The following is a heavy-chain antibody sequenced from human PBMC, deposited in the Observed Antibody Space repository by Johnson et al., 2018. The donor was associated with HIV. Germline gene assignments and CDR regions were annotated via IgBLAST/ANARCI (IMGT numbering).Heavy chain of an antibody. V-gene: IGHV3-9*01. D-gene: IGHD3-16*02. CDR2: ISWNSNSI. CDR3: ARGIMITFGGVIPNDAFDI. Sequence: EVQLVESGGGLVQPGRSLRLSCAASGFTFDDFAMHWVRQAPGKGLEWVSGISWNSNSIGYADSVKGRFTISRDNAKNSLYLQMNSLRAEDTAVYYCARGIMITFGGVIPNDAFDIWGQGTMVTVSS. CDR1: GFTFDDFA. J-gene: IGHJ3*02.